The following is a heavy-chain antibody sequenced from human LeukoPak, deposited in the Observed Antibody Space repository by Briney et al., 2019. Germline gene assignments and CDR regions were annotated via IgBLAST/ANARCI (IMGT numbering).Heavy chain of an antibody. D-gene: IGHD3-9*01. CDR1: GFSFTDYP. V-gene: IGHV3-48*02. Sequence: GGSLRLSCATPGFSFTDYPMNWVRQAPGKGLEWISNIRTTAEGAKYAYYVDSVKGRVTISRDDGKNTLYLHMNSLRDDDTAVYYCATDQRYAFDYWGQGILVTVSS. CDR2: IRTTAEGAKYA. CDR3: ATDQRYAFDY. J-gene: IGHJ4*02.